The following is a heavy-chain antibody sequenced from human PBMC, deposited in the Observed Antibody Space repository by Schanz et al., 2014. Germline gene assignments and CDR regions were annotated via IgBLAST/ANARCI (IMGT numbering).Heavy chain of an antibody. D-gene: IGHD2-2*01. CDR1: GFTISSYS. J-gene: IGHJ4*02. Sequence: VHLVESGGGLVKRGGSLRLSCAASGFTISSYSMNWVRQAPGKGLEWVALISNDGSIKYYADSVEGRFTISRDNSKNTLYLQMNSLRAEDTAMYYCARRASCSRIGCPFDSWGQGTLVTVSS. CDR3: ARRASCSRIGCPFDS. V-gene: IGHV3-30*03. CDR2: ISNDGSIK.